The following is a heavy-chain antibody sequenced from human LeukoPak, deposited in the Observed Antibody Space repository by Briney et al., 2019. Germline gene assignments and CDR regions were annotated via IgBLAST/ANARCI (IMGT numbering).Heavy chain of an antibody. V-gene: IGHV1-69*01. D-gene: IGHD1-26*01. Sequence: SVKVSCKASGGTFSSYAISWVRQAPGQGLEWMGGIIPIFGTANYAQKFQGRVTITADESTSTAYMELSSLRSEDTAVYYCAVPPTFSGSYFDYWGQGTLVTVSS. CDR3: AVPPTFSGSYFDY. CDR2: IIPIFGTA. CDR1: GGTFSSYA. J-gene: IGHJ4*02.